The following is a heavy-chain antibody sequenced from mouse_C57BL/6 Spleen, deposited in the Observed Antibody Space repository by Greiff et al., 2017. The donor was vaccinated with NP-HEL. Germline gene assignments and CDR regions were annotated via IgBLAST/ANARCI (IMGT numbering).Heavy chain of an antibody. J-gene: IGHJ2*01. V-gene: IGHV1-82*01. D-gene: IGHD1-1*01. CDR1: GYAFSSSW. CDR3: ARRITTVVATKGDYFDY. CDR2: IYPGDGDT. Sequence: VKLMESGPELVKPGASVKISCKASGYAFSSSWMNWVKQRPGKGLEWIGRIYPGDGDTNYNGKFKGKATLTADKSSSTAYMQLSSLTSEDSAVYFCARRITTVVATKGDYFDYWGQGTTLTVSS.